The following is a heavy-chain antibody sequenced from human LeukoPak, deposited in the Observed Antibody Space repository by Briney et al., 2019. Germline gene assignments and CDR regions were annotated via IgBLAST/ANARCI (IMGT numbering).Heavy chain of an antibody. CDR2: INHSGST. Sequence: PSETLSLTCAVYGGSFSGYYWSWIRQPPGEGLEWIGEINHSGSTNYNPSLKSRVTISVDTSMNQFSLKLSSVTAADTAVYYCARFVAAALGNNWFDPWGQGTLVTVSS. CDR1: GGSFSGYY. D-gene: IGHD6-13*01. V-gene: IGHV4-34*01. CDR3: ARFVAAALGNNWFDP. J-gene: IGHJ5*02.